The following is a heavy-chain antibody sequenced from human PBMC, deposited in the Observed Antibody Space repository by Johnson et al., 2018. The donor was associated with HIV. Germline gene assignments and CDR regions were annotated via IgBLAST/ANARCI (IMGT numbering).Heavy chain of an antibody. CDR1: GFTFSSYA. V-gene: IGHV3-48*04. CDR2: IRWSGGNL. D-gene: IGHD4-17*01. Sequence: VQLVESGGGLVQPGGSLRLSCAASGFTFSSYAMSWVRQAPGKGLEWVSGIRWSGGNLDYADSVTGRFTISRDNAKNSLYMQMNSLRVEDTAVYYCTGVYGDWNDAFDIWGQGTMVTVSS. J-gene: IGHJ3*02. CDR3: TGVYGDWNDAFDI.